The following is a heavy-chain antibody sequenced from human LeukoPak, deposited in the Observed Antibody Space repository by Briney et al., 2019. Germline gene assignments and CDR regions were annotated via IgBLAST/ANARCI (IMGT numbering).Heavy chain of an antibody. CDR1: GFTFSSYA. J-gene: IGHJ4*02. D-gene: IGHD2-2*01. CDR2: MSYDGSNK. Sequence: GGSLRLSCAASGFTFSSYAMSWVRQAPGKGLEWVAVMSYDGSNKYYADSVKGRFTISRDNSKNTLYLQMNSLRAEDTAVYYCAKSLLRYCSSTSCSIPDYWGQGTLVTVSS. CDR3: AKSLLRYCSSTSCSIPDY. V-gene: IGHV3-30*18.